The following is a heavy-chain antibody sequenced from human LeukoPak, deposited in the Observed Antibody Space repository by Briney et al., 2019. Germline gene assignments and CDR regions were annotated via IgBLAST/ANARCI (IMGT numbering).Heavy chain of an antibody. CDR2: IYWDDDK. CDR1: GFSLSTSGVC. J-gene: IGHJ3*02. CDR3: AHRRLVYDSSGYYYGAFDI. Sequence: ESGPTLAKPTRTLTLTCTFSGFSLSTSGVCVGWIRQPPGKALEWLALIYWDDDKRYSASLKSRLTITKDTSKNQVVLTMTNMDPVDTATYYCAHRRLVYDSSGYYYGAFDIWGQGTMVTVSS. D-gene: IGHD3-22*01. V-gene: IGHV2-5*02.